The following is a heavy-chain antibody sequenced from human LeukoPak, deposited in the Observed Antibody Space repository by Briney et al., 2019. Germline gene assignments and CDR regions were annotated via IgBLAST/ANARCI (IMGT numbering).Heavy chain of an antibody. CDR2: INPISGDT. CDR1: GYTFTGYY. CDR3: AREEATTIRGRWFDP. V-gene: IGHV1-2*02. J-gene: IGHJ5*02. D-gene: IGHD5-24*01. Sequence: ASVKVSCKASGYTFTGYYMHWVQQAPGQGLEWMGWINPISGDTNYAQRFQGRVTMTRDTSMRTTYLELSRLRSDDTAVYFCAREEATTIRGRWFDPWGQGTLVTVSS.